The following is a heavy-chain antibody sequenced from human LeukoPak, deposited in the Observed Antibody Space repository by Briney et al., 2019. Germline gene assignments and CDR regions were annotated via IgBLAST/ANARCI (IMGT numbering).Heavy chain of an antibody. J-gene: IGHJ4*02. Sequence: GGSLRLSCAASGFTFSSYAMSWVRQAPGKGLEWVSAISGSGGSTYYADSVKGRFTISRDNSKNTLYLQMNSLRAEDTAVYYCATLMGPPSSFGVVIKAPYFDYWGQGTLVTVSS. CDR2: ISGSGGST. CDR1: GFTFSSYA. D-gene: IGHD3-3*01. CDR3: ATLMGPPSSFGVVIKAPYFDY. V-gene: IGHV3-23*01.